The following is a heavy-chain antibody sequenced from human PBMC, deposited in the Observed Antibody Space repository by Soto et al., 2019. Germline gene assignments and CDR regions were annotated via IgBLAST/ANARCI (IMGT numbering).Heavy chain of an antibody. J-gene: IGHJ4*02. CDR3: ARNGGHDY. V-gene: IGHV3-48*01. Sequence: EVPLVESGGGLVHPGGSLRLSCVASGFTFNTYKMNWVRQAPGKGLEWVSYIGPSGSSTIYYADSVKGRFTISRDNAKNSLYLQMNSLRVEDTAVYYCARNGGHDYWGQGTLVTVSS. D-gene: IGHD4-17*01. CDR2: IGPSGSSTI. CDR1: GFTFNTYK.